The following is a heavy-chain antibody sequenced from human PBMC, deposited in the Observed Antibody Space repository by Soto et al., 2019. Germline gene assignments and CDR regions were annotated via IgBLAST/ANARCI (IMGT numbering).Heavy chain of an antibody. CDR2: IIPVSQTA. D-gene: IGHD3-22*01. Sequence: QEQLVQSGAEAKKPGSSVKVSCKASGGLFSSYPISWVRQVPGQGLEWMGGIIPVSQTAYYTQRFQGRVTITADESTNTAYMELSSLRSEDTAIYYCARGGSGYTWFNEFWGQGTLVTVSS. V-gene: IGHV1-69*01. CDR3: ARGGSGYTWFNEF. J-gene: IGHJ4*02. CDR1: GGLFSSYP.